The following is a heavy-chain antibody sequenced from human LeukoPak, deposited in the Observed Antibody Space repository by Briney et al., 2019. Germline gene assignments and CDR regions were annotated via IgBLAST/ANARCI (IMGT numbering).Heavy chain of an antibody. CDR1: GGSISSTSYY. CDR3: AKARVRYFDSSGLYAFDF. D-gene: IGHD3-22*01. J-gene: IGHJ3*01. CDR2: IYYSGST. V-gene: IGHV4-39*01. Sequence: SETLSLTCAVSGGSISSTSYYWAWIRQPPGKGLEWIGTIYYSGSTYHNPSLKSRVTLSVDTSRNQFSLRLSSVDAADTAVYYCAKARVRYFDSSGLYAFDFWGQGTTVTVSS.